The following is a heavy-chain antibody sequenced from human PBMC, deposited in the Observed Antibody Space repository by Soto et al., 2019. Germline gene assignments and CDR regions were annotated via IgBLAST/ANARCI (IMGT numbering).Heavy chain of an antibody. J-gene: IGHJ4*02. V-gene: IGHV1-18*04. Sequence: ASVKVSCKASGYIFTTYDISWVLQAPGQGLEWMGWISGNNGNTNYAQKLQGRVTMTRDTSTSTAYMDLRSLRSDDTAVYYCARGGSGSGFDYWGQGTLVTVSS. D-gene: IGHD3-10*01. CDR2: ISGNNGNT. CDR1: GYIFTTYD. CDR3: ARGGSGSGFDY.